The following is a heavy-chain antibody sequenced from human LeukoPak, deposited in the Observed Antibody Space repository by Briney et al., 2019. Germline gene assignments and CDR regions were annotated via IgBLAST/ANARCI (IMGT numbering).Heavy chain of an antibody. Sequence: PGGSLRLSCAASGFNFTNYGMHWVRQAPGKGLEWVGVVSFDGSDEYYVDSVRGRFTVSRDNSKNTLYLQMNSLRAEDTAVYYCAKGPRAITGGPLDPWGQGTLVTVSS. V-gene: IGHV3-30*18. J-gene: IGHJ5*02. CDR1: GFNFTNYG. CDR2: VSFDGSDE. D-gene: IGHD1-14*01. CDR3: AKGPRAITGGPLDP.